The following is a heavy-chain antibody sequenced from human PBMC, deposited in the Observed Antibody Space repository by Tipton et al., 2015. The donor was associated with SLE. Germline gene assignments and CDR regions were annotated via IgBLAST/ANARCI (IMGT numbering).Heavy chain of an antibody. D-gene: IGHD3-16*01. CDR1: GGSFSGYY. CDR2: VNHSGST. V-gene: IGHV4-34*01. CDR3: ARGSKHPSYSFDYIWGSFSL. J-gene: IGHJ4*02. Sequence: TLSLTCAVYGGSFSGYYWSWIRQPPGKGLEWIGEVNHSGSTNYNPSLKSRVTISLDTSKNQFSLKLSSVTAADTAVYYCARGSKHPSYSFDYIWGSFSLWGQGTLVTVSS.